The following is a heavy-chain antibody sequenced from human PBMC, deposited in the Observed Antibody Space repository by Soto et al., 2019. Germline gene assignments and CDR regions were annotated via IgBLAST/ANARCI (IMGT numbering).Heavy chain of an antibody. Sequence: PGGSLRLSCASSGFTFNNYDMHWVRQATGKGLEWVAVIGAAGDTHYPGSVKGRFTISRENGKNSVYLQMNSLRAGDTAIYYCARDSGYDLTQPGMDVWGHGTTVTVSS. D-gene: IGHD5-12*01. CDR1: GFTFNNYD. J-gene: IGHJ6*02. CDR2: IGAAGDT. CDR3: ARDSGYDLTQPGMDV. V-gene: IGHV3-13*01.